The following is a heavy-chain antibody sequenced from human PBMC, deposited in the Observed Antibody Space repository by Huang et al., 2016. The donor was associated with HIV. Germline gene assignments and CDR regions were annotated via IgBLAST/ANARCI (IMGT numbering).Heavy chain of an antibody. CDR3: TREYTVAGAFDL. J-gene: IGHJ3*01. Sequence: QVQLVESGGGVVQPGRSLRLSCAASGFSFANYAMHWVRKAPGKRLEGVTFISNDGSSRYYADSVKGRFTISRDNFKNALYLQMNRLRGDDTAVYYCTREYTVAGAFDLWGQGTMVTVSS. V-gene: IGHV3-30-3*01. CDR1: GFSFANYA. D-gene: IGHD5-12*01. CDR2: ISNDGSSR.